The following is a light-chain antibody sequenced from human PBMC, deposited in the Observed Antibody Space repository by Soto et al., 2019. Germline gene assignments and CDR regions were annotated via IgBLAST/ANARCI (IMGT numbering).Light chain of an antibody. J-gene: IGKJ2*01. Sequence: IQLTQSPSSLSASVGDRVTITCRASQGISRYLAWYQQKPGKAPKRLIYAASTLQSGGPSRFSGSGSGTDFTLTISSLQPEDFETYYFEQFNSYPMYTFGQGTKLEIK. CDR3: EQFNSYPMYT. CDR2: AAS. V-gene: IGKV1-9*01. CDR1: QGISRY.